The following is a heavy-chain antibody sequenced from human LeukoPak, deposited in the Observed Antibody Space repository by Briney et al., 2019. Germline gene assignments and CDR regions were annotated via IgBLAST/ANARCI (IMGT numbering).Heavy chain of an antibody. Sequence: PGGSLRLSCAASGFTFSSYAMHWVRQAPGKGLEYVSAISSNGGSTYCANSVKGRLTISRDNSKNTLYLQMGSLRAEDMAVYYCARSAQQWLVRSYFDYWGQGTLVTVSS. CDR1: GFTFSSYA. J-gene: IGHJ4*02. V-gene: IGHV3-64*01. CDR2: ISSNGGST. D-gene: IGHD6-19*01. CDR3: ARSAQQWLVRSYFDY.